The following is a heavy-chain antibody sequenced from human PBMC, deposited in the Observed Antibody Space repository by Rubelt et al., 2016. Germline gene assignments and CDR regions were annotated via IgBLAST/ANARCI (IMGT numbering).Heavy chain of an antibody. CDR2: SNHSGGT. CDR1: GDSISSGYY. V-gene: IGHV4-38-2*02. J-gene: IGHJ6*02. Sequence: QVQLQESGPGLVKPSETLSLTCTVSGDSISSGYYWGWIRQPPGKGPEWIGESNHSGGTNYKPSLKSRVTISIDTSQNQSSRKWSAVTAAETALYYCARLKREQLVENYYYAMDVWGQGTTVTVSS. D-gene: IGHD1/OR15-1a*01. CDR3: ARLKREQLVENYYYAMDV.